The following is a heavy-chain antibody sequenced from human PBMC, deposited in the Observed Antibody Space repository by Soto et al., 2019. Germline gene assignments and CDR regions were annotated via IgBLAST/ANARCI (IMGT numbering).Heavy chain of an antibody. J-gene: IGHJ6*02. CDR1: GYTFTSYG. V-gene: IGHV1-18*01. D-gene: IGHD3-3*01. CDR3: ARVRLTIFGVVIIDYGMDV. CDR2: ISAYNGNT. Sequence: ASVKVSCKASGYTFTSYGISWVRQAPGQGLEWMGWISAYNGNTNYAQKLQGRVTMTTDTSTSTAYMELRSLRSDDTAVYYCARVRLTIFGVVIIDYGMDVWGQGTTVTVSS.